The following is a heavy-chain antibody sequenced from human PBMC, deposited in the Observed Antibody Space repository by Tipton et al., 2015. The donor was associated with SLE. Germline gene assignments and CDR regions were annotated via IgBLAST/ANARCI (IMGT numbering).Heavy chain of an antibody. D-gene: IGHD2-15*01. CDR3: ARRRYCSDGRCRYFDL. CDR1: GASISSSSYY. V-gene: IGHV4-39*01. Sequence: GASISSSSYYWGWIRQPPGKGLEWIGSIYNSGSTYYNPSLKSRVTISVDTSKNQFSLKLTSVAAADTAVYFCARRRYCSDGRCRYFDLWGRGTLVTVSS. J-gene: IGHJ2*01. CDR2: IYNSGST.